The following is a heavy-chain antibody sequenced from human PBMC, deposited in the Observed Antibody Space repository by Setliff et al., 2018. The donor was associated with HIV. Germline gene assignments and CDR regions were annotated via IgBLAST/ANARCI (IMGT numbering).Heavy chain of an antibody. Sequence: HPGGSLRLSCAASGFTFNTYAMTWVRQAPGKGLEWVSRIDSDGSSTSYADSVKGRFTISRDNAKNTLYLQMNSLRADDTAVYDCARGALSDAFDIWGQGTMVTVSS. CDR1: GFTFNTYA. D-gene: IGHD2-2*01. CDR2: IDSDGSST. CDR3: ARGALSDAFDI. J-gene: IGHJ3*02. V-gene: IGHV3-74*01.